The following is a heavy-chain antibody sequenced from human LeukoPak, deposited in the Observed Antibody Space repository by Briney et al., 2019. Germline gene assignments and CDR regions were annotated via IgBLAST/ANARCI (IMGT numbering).Heavy chain of an antibody. CDR1: GFTFRSYN. Sequence: PGGSLRLSCAASGFTFRSYNMNWVRQAPGKGLEWVSTISGSGGSTYNADSVKGRLTISRDNSKNTLYLQMNSLRAEDTAVYYCAKDRGSPVVVTAFDYWGQGTLVTASS. J-gene: IGHJ4*02. D-gene: IGHD2-21*02. CDR3: AKDRGSPVVVTAFDY. CDR2: ISGSGGST. V-gene: IGHV3-23*01.